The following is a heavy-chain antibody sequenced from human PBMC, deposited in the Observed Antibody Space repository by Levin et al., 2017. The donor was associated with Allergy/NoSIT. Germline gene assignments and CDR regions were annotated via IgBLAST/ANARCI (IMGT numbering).Heavy chain of an antibody. CDR1: GFTFDDYA. CDR3: ANQNCSGGSCYFDY. J-gene: IGHJ4*02. V-gene: IGHV3-9*01. Sequence: SLKISCAASGFTFDDYAMHWVRQAPGKGLEWVSGISWNSGSIGYADSVKGRFTISRDNAKNSLYLQMNSLRAEDTALYYCANQNCSGGSCYFDYWGQGTLVTVSS. D-gene: IGHD2-15*01. CDR2: ISWNSGSI.